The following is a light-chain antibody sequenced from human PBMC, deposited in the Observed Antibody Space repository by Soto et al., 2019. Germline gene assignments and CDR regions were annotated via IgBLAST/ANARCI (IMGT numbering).Light chain of an antibody. J-gene: IGKJ1*01. V-gene: IGKV1-27*01. Sequence: DIQMTQSPSSLSASVGDRVTITCRASQGISNYLAWYQQKPGKVPKLLIYAASTLQSGVPSRFSGSGSGTDFTLTISGLQPEDVANYHCQKYDGAPWTFGQGTKVEIE. CDR1: QGISNY. CDR3: QKYDGAPWT. CDR2: AAS.